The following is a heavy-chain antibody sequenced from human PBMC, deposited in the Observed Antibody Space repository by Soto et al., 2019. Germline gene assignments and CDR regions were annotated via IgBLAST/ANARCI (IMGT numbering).Heavy chain of an antibody. CDR2: INAGNGNT. CDR3: ARWERRASYYDFWSGYLNSYFDY. D-gene: IGHD3-3*01. J-gene: IGHJ4*02. Sequence: ASVKVSCKDSGYTFTSYAMHWVRQAPGQRLEWMGWINAGNGNTKYSQKFQGRVTITRDTSASTAYMELSSLRSEDTAVYYCARWERRASYYDFWSGYLNSYFDYWGQGTLVTVSS. V-gene: IGHV1-3*01. CDR1: GYTFTSYA.